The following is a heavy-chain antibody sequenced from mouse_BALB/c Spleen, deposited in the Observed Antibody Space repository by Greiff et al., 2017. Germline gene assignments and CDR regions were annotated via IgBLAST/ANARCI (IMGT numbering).Heavy chain of an antibody. D-gene: IGHD2-10*02. J-gene: IGHJ4*01. CDR3: ARRGYGNHYYAMDY. Sequence: EVKLMESGPGLVKPSQSLSLTCTVTGYSITSDYAWNWIRQFPGNKLEWMGYISYSGSTSYNPSLKSRISITRDTSKNQFFLQLNSVTTEDTATYYCARRGYGNHYYAMDYWGQGTSVTVSS. CDR2: ISYSGST. V-gene: IGHV3-2*02. CDR1: GYSITSDYA.